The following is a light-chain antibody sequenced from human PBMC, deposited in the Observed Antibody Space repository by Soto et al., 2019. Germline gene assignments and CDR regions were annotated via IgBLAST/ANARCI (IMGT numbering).Light chain of an antibody. Sequence: QSVLTQPPSVSAAPGQKVTISCSGSSSNIGNNYVSWYQQFPGTAPKLLIHDNNKRPSGIPDRISGSKSGTSATLGITGLQTGDEADYYCGTWDSSLNAFVFGTGTKLTVL. CDR1: SSNIGNNY. CDR2: DNN. CDR3: GTWDSSLNAFV. V-gene: IGLV1-51*01. J-gene: IGLJ1*01.